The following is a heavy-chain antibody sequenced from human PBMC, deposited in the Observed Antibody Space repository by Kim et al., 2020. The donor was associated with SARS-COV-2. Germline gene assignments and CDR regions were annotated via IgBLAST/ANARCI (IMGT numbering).Heavy chain of an antibody. V-gene: IGHV3-43*01. CDR3: AKDSHYYDSSGYPYYYYGMDV. J-gene: IGHJ6*02. Sequence: GGSLRLSCAASGFTFDDYTMHWVRQAPGKGLEWVSLISWDGGSTYYADSVKGRFTISRDNSKNSLYLQMNSLRTEDTALYYCAKDSHYYDSSGYPYYYYGMDVWGQGTTVTVSS. CDR1: GFTFDDYT. D-gene: IGHD3-22*01. CDR2: ISWDGGST.